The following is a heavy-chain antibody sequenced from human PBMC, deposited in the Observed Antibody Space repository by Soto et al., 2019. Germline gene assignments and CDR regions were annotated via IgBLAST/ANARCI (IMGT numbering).Heavy chain of an antibody. CDR2: IYYSGST. J-gene: IGHJ3*02. CDR1: GGSISSYY. V-gene: IGHV4-59*08. CDR3: ARLKEYYYGSGSPLGAQDAFDI. D-gene: IGHD3-10*01. Sequence: QVQLQESGPGLVKPSETLSLTCTVSGGSISSYYWSWTRQPPGKGLEWIGYIYYSGSTNYNPSLKSRVTISVDTSKNQFSLKLSSVTAADTAVYYCARLKEYYYGSGSPLGAQDAFDIWGQGTMVTVSS.